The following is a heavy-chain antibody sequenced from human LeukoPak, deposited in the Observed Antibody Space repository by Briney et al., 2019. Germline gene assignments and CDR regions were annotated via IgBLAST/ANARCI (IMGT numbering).Heavy chain of an antibody. Sequence: GGSLRLSCAASGFTFSSYGMHWVRQAPGKGLEWVAVISYDGSNKYYADSVKGRFTISRDNSKNTLYLQMNSLRAEDTAVYYCARGPSSSHYDYWGQGTLVTVSS. J-gene: IGHJ4*02. D-gene: IGHD6-13*01. V-gene: IGHV3-30*03. CDR1: GFTFSSYG. CDR3: ARGPSSSHYDY. CDR2: ISYDGSNK.